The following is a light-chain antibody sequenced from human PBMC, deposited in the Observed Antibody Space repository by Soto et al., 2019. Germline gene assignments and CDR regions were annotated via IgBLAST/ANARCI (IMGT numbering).Light chain of an antibody. V-gene: IGKV3-15*01. CDR1: QSVSSN. J-gene: IGKJ3*01. Sequence: EIVMTQSPATLSVSPGERATLSCRASQSVSSNLAWYQQKPGQAPRLLIYGASTRATGIPARFSGSGSWIEVTITITSLQSEDFAVYYCKQYNNWPPFTFGPGTKVDIK. CDR3: KQYNNWPPFT. CDR2: GAS.